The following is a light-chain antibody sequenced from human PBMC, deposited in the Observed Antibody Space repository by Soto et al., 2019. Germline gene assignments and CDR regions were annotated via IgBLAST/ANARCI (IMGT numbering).Light chain of an antibody. J-gene: IGKJ4*01. V-gene: IGKV1-12*01. CDR2: AAS. Sequence: DIQMTQSPSSVSASVGDRVTITCRASQNIDKWIAWYQQKPGKAPKLLIYAASSLRGGVPSRFSGSGSGTDFTLTINNLQPEDVATYYCQRYYNAPFTFGGGTKVDIK. CDR3: QRYYNAPFT. CDR1: QNIDKW.